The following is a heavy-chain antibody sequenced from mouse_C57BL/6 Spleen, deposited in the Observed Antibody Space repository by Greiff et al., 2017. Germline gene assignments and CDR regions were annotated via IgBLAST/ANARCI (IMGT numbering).Heavy chain of an antibody. CDR1: GYTFTSYW. V-gene: IGHV1-64*01. CDR3: ARSYYYGSSPDY. Sequence: VQLQQPGAELVKPGASVKLSCKASGYTFTSYWMHWVKQRPGQGLEWIGMIHPNSGSNNYNEKFKSKATLTVDKSSSTAYMQLSSLTSEDSAVYYCARSYYYGSSPDYWGQGTTLTVSS. D-gene: IGHD1-1*01. J-gene: IGHJ2*01. CDR2: IHPNSGSN.